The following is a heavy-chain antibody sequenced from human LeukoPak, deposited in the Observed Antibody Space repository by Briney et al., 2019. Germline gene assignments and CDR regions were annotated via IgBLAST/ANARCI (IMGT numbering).Heavy chain of an antibody. CDR2: IGAIGATT. CDR1: GLTFNKYA. J-gene: IGHJ4*02. Sequence: GGSLTLSCAVYGLTFNKYAMIWVRQGPGKGLEWVSGIGAIGATTYYADSAKGRFTISRDNSKNTLFLQLKSLRADDTGVYFCAKDLEAVAGTIVNDYWGQGTPVTVSS. CDR3: AKDLEAVAGTIVNDY. D-gene: IGHD6-19*01. V-gene: IGHV3-23*01.